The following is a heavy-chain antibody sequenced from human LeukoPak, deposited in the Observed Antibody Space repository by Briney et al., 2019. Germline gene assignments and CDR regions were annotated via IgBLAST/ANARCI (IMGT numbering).Heavy chain of an antibody. CDR1: GGSFSGYY. V-gene: IGHV4-59*01. J-gene: IGHJ5*02. Sequence: SETLSLTCAVYGGSFSGYYWSWIRQPPGKGLEWIGYIYYSGSTKYNPSLKSRVTISEDMSKNQFSLKLSSVTAADTAVYYCARDLSAWFDPWGQGTLVTVSS. CDR2: IYYSGST. CDR3: ARDLSAWFDP.